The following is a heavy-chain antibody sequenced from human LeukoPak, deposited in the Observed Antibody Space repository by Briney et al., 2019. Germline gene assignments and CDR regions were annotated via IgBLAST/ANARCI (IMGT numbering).Heavy chain of an antibody. CDR3: ARDGRGDFDY. J-gene: IGHJ4*02. CDR1: GFTFSSYS. D-gene: IGHD1-1*01. CDR2: ISSSSSYI. Sequence: GGSLRLSCAASGFTFSSYSMNWVRQAPGKGLEWVSSISSSSSYIYYADSVKGRFTISRDNAKNSLYLQMNSLRAEDTAMYYCARDGRGDFDYWGQGTLVTVSS. V-gene: IGHV3-21*01.